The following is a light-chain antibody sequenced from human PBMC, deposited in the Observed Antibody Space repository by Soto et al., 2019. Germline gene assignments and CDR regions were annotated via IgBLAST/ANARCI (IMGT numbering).Light chain of an antibody. CDR1: QTISNY. J-gene: IGKJ2*01. Sequence: EIVLTQSPATLSLSPGERATLSCRASQTISNYLTWYQLKPGQAPRLLIYDTSKRATGIPARFSGSGSGTDFTLTSSSLEPEDFALYYCQQRSNWPRTFGQGTKLDIK. V-gene: IGKV3-11*01. CDR3: QQRSNWPRT. CDR2: DTS.